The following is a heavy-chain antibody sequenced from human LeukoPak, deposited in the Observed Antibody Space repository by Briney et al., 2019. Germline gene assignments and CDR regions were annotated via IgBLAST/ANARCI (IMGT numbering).Heavy chain of an antibody. CDR2: MNPNSGNT. J-gene: IGHJ5*02. Sequence: GASVKVSCKASRYTFSSYDINWVRQATGQGLEWMGWMNPNSGNTGYAQKLQGRVTMTRNTSISTAYMELSSLRSDDTAVYYCARGRGSSGPRDWFDTWGQGSLVTVSS. CDR3: ARGRGSSGPRDWFDT. CDR1: RYTFSSYD. V-gene: IGHV1-8*01. D-gene: IGHD3-22*01.